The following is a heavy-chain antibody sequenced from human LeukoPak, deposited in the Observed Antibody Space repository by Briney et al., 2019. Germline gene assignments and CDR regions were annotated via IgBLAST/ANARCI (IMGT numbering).Heavy chain of an antibody. V-gene: IGHV4-39*01. CDR2: IYYSGST. D-gene: IGHD6-13*01. J-gene: IGHJ3*02. CDR3: ARSPLGIAAGPDAFDI. CDR1: GGSISSSDYS. Sequence: SETLSLTCTVSGGSISSSDYSWAWIRQPPGKGLEWIGSIYYSGSTYHNPSLKSRVTISVDTSKNQFSLKLSSVTAADTAVYYCARSPLGIAAGPDAFDIWGQGTMVTVSS.